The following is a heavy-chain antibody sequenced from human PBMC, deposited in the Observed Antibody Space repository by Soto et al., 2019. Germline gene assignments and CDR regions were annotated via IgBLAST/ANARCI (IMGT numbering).Heavy chain of an antibody. CDR2: INPATGAA. CDR3: ARGGGVGVAGSAAFEM. V-gene: IGHV1-2*02. D-gene: IGHD3-3*01. J-gene: IGHJ3*02. CDR1: GYPVTAYY. Sequence: QLHLVQSGAVVKKPGASVTVSCSASGYPVTAYYMHWVRQAPGRGLEWMGGINPATGAAKYTQTFQGRVTMARDTTTSTVFMELRGLTSEDTAVFYCARGGGVGVAGSAAFEMWGQGTLVTVSS.